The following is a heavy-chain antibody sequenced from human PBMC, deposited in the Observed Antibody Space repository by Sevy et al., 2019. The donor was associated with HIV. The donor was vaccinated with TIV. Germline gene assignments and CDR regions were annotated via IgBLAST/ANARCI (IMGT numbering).Heavy chain of an antibody. CDR2: ISWNSRNI. D-gene: IGHD2-21*01. J-gene: IGHJ6*02. Sequence: SLKISCAASGFPFNDHAMHWVRQVPGKGLEWVSGISWNSRNIGYADSVKGRFTMSRDNARHFGYLEMNSLRPEDTVFYYCAKDINRGCDGVNCYSYYYYFYGLDVWGQGTTVTVSS. V-gene: IGHV3-9*01. CDR1: GFPFNDHA. CDR3: AKDINRGCDGVNCYSYYYYFYGLDV.